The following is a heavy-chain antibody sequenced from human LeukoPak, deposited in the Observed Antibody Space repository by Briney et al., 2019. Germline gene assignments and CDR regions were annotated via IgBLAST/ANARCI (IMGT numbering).Heavy chain of an antibody. J-gene: IGHJ5*02. CDR3: ARGDVVVSAAVRFDP. CDR2: ISAHNGKT. V-gene: IGHV1-18*01. CDR1: GYTFTSYC. Sequence: ASVKVSCKASGYTFTSYCITWVRQAPGQALEWIGWISAHNGKTNYAQKFQGRVTMTTDTPTSTAYMELRSLRSDDTAVYYCARGDVVVSAAVRFDPWGQGTLVTVSS. D-gene: IGHD2-2*01.